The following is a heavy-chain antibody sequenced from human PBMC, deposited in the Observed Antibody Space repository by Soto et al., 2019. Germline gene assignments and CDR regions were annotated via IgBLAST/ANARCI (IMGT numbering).Heavy chain of an antibody. CDR1: GFTFNSYA. Sequence: EVQLLESGGGLVQPGGSLRLSCGGSGFTFNSYAMTWVRQAPGKWLEWVSAISGSGGTTYYANSVKGRFTISRDQSKDKLYLQMNSLRAEDTAIYYCAKDRHYGSGTYSDSYLDYWGQGTLVTVSS. J-gene: IGHJ4*02. CDR2: ISGSGGTT. D-gene: IGHD3-10*01. CDR3: AKDRHYGSGTYSDSYLDY. V-gene: IGHV3-23*01.